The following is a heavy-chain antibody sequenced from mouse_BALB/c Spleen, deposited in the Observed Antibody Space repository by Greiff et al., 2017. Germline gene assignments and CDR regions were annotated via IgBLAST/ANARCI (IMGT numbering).Heavy chain of an antibody. J-gene: IGHJ4*01. D-gene: IGHD1-1*01. V-gene: IGHV5-17*02. Sequence: DVMLVESGGGLVQPGGSRKLSCAASGFTFSSFGMHWVRQAPEKGLEWVAYISSGSSTIYYADTVKGRFTISRDNPKNTLFLQMTSLRSEDTAMYYCARDYYADYWGQGTSVTVSS. CDR2: ISSGSSTI. CDR1: GFTFSSFG. CDR3: ARDYYADY.